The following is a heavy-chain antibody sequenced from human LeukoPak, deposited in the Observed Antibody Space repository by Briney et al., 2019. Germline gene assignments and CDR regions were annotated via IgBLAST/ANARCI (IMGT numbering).Heavy chain of an antibody. CDR2: MSPNSGNT. D-gene: IGHD6-25*01. CDR3: ARGVTAGVDF. V-gene: IGHV1-8*01. CDR1: GYTFTTYD. Sequence: ASVKLSCKASGYTFTTYDINWVRQATGQGLEWMGWMSPNSGNTGYAQKFQGRVTMTRDTSINTAYIELSSLTSEDTAVYFCARGVTAGVDFWGQGTLVTVSS. J-gene: IGHJ4*02.